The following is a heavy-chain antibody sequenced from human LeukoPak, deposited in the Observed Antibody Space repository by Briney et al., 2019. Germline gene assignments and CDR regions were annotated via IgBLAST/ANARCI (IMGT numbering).Heavy chain of an antibody. CDR2: IYYSGST. D-gene: IGHD6-13*01. V-gene: IGHV4-30-4*01. J-gene: IGHJ5*02. CDR3: ARGNIVAAGTGYNWFDP. Sequence: SQTLSLTCTVSGGSISSGDYYWSWIRQPPGKGLEWIGYIYYSGSTYYNPSLKSRVTISVDTSKNQFSLKLSSVTAADTAVYYCARGNIVAAGTGYNWFDPWGQGTLVTVSS. CDR1: GGSISSGDYY.